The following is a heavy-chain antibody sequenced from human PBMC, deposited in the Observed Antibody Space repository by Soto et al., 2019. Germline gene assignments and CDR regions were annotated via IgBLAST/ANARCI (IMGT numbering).Heavy chain of an antibody. Sequence: SETLSLTCTVSGGSISSSSYYWGWIRQPPGKGLEWIGNIYYSGSTYYNPSLKSRVTISVDTSKNQFSLKLSSVTPADTAVYYCARLRASAYYYYGMDVWGQGTTVT. CDR3: ARLRASAYYYYGMDV. D-gene: IGHD6-25*01. J-gene: IGHJ6*02. CDR1: GGSISSSSYY. CDR2: IYYSGST. V-gene: IGHV4-39*01.